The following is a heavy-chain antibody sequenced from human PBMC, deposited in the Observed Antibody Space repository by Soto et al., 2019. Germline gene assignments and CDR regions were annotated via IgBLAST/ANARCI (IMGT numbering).Heavy chain of an antibody. CDR3: AKAGQWLAKSDAFDI. D-gene: IGHD6-19*01. Sequence: GGSLRLSCAASGFTFDDYAMHWVRQAPGKGLEWVSGISWNSGSIGYADSVKGRFTISRDNAKNSLYLQMNSLRAEDTALYYCAKAGQWLAKSDAFDIWGQGTMVTVSS. CDR1: GFTFDDYA. J-gene: IGHJ3*02. V-gene: IGHV3-9*01. CDR2: ISWNSGSI.